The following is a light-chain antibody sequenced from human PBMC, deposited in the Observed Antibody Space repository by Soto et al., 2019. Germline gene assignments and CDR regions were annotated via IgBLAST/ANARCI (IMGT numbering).Light chain of an antibody. Sequence: QSALTQPASVSGSPGQSITISCTGTSSDVGSYNLVSWYQKHPGKAPKLMIYEDSKRPSGVSNRFSGSKSGNTASLTISGLQPEDEADYYCCSYAGSSTWVFGGGTKVTVL. CDR3: CSYAGSSTWV. CDR2: EDS. V-gene: IGLV2-23*01. CDR1: SSDVGSYNL. J-gene: IGLJ3*02.